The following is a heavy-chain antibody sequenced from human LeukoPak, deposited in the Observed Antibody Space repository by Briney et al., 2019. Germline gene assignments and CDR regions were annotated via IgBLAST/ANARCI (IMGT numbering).Heavy chain of an antibody. CDR1: GDTFSNYA. D-gene: IGHD3-10*01. CDR2: VIPSSSSP. V-gene: IGHV1-69*05. J-gene: IGHJ4*02. CDR3: ARTRITMVRGVPYTDY. Sequence: GASVKVSCKASGDTFSNYAFSWVRQAPGQALEWLGWVIPSSSSPNYAQRFRDRVTINKDDSTRTAYLELRSLRSEDTAVYYCARTRITMVRGVPYTDYWGQATLVTVSS.